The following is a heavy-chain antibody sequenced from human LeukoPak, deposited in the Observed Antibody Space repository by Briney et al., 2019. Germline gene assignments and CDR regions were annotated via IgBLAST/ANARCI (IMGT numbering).Heavy chain of an antibody. CDR1: GGSISSNSYY. J-gene: IGHJ3*02. Sequence: SETLSLTCTVSGGSISSNSYYWGWIRQPPGKGLEWIGSIYYSGSTYYNPSLKSRVTISVDTSKNQFSLKLSSVTAADTAVYYCASPSGSYYLGAFDIWGQGTMVTVSS. CDR2: IYYSGST. V-gene: IGHV4-39*01. D-gene: IGHD1-26*01. CDR3: ASPSGSYYLGAFDI.